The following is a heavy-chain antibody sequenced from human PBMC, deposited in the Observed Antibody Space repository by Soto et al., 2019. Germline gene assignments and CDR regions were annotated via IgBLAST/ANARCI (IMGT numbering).Heavy chain of an antibody. J-gene: IGHJ6*02. CDR2: INHSGST. V-gene: IGHV4-34*01. CDR1: GGSFSGYY. D-gene: IGHD3-10*01. CDR3: ARRLGAFYHYPMDV. Sequence: SGTLSLTCAVYGGSFSGYYWSWIRQPPGKGLEWIGEINHSGSTNYNPSLKSRVTILVDTSKNQFSLKLRAVTAADTAVYYCARRLGAFYHYPMDVWGHGTTVTVSS.